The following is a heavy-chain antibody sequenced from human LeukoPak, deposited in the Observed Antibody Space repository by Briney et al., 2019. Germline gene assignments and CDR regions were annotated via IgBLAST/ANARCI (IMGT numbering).Heavy chain of an antibody. D-gene: IGHD3-9*01. Sequence: GGSLRLSCAASGFTVSSNYMSWVRQAPGKGLEWVSVIYSGGSTYYADSVEGRFTISRDNAKNSFYLQMNSLRAEDTAVYYCATLETLRYLDWLPEVPFDIWGQGTMVTVSS. CDR3: ATLETLRYLDWLPEVPFDI. CDR2: IYSGGST. V-gene: IGHV3-53*01. CDR1: GFTVSSNY. J-gene: IGHJ3*02.